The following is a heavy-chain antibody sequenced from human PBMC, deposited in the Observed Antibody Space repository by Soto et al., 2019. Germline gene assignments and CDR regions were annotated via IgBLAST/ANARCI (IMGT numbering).Heavy chain of an antibody. V-gene: IGHV1-3*01. CDR3: ARGLGDY. CDR1: GYTFTSYT. J-gene: IGHJ4*02. CDR2: ISAGVGNS. Sequence: ASVKVSCKASGYTFTSYTIHWVRQAPGQGLEWMGWISAGVGNSKYSQKFQGRVTITRDTSATTAYLELSSLTSEDTAVYYCARGLGDYWGQGTLVTVSS.